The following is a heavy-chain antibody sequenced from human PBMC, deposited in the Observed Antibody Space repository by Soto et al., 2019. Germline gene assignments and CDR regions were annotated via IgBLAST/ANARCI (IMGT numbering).Heavy chain of an antibody. CDR3: ARVKASGVNFDY. V-gene: IGHV4-39*07. J-gene: IGHJ4*02. D-gene: IGHD3-10*01. CDR2: IYYSGST. Sequence: SSETLSLTCSVAGGSISSSSYFWGWIRQPPGKGLEWIGSIYYSGSTYYNPSLKSRVTISVDKSKNQFSLKLSSVTAADTAVYYCARVKASGVNFDYWGQGTLVTVSS. CDR1: GGSISSSSYF.